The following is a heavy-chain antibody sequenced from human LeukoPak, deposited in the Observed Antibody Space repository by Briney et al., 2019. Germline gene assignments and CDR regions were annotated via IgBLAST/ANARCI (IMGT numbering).Heavy chain of an antibody. CDR3: AKSGGYGLIDY. CDR2: IYYSGST. CDR1: GASVSGSAYY. Sequence: SETLSLTCTVSGASVSGSAYYWGWIRQPPGKGLEWIGNIYYSGSTYYNEPLESRVTISIDTSKNQFSLKLNSVTAADTAMYYCAKSGGYGLIDYWGQGTLVTVSS. J-gene: IGHJ4*02. D-gene: IGHD1-26*01. V-gene: IGHV4-39*01.